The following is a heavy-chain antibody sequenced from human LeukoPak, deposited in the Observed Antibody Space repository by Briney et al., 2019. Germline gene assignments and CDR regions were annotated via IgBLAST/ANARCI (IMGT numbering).Heavy chain of an antibody. V-gene: IGHV3-23*01. D-gene: IGHD1-26*01. Sequence: GGSLRLSCAASGFTFRNYAMTWVRQAPGKGLEWVSVIINSGGTTHYADSVKGRFTISRDNSKNTLYLQMNSLRAEDTAIYYCAKDIGGGGSYAPFDYWGRGTLVTVSS. CDR2: IINSGGTT. CDR3: AKDIGGGGSYAPFDY. CDR1: GFTFRNYA. J-gene: IGHJ4*02.